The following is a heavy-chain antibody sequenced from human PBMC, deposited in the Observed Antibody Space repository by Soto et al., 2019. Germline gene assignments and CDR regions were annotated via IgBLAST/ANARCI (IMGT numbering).Heavy chain of an antibody. D-gene: IGHD2-2*01. CDR1: GFIFSSYG. CDR2: ISYDGSNE. V-gene: IGHV3-30*03. J-gene: IGHJ4*02. CDR3: ATILWDGIIVVGPSGGQGEY. Sequence: QEQLVQSGGGVVQPGRSLRLSCAASGFIFSSYGMHWVRQAPGKGLEWLAVISYDGSNEYYADSVQGRFTISRDNSKQTLYLQMNSLRTEDTAVYFCATILWDGIIVVGPSGGQGEYWGQGTLVNVSS.